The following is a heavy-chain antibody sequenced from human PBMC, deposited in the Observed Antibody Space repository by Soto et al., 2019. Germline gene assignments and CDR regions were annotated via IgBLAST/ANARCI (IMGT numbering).Heavy chain of an antibody. J-gene: IGHJ6*02. CDR1: GFTFSSYA. CDR3: AYGSSRRSYYYYGMDV. V-gene: IGHV3-23*01. CDR2: ISGSGGST. Sequence: GGSLRLSCAASGFTFSSYAMSWVRQAPGKGLEWVSAISGSGGSTYYADSVKGRFTISRDNSKNTLYLQMNSLRAEDTAVYYCAYGSSRRSYYYYGMDVWGQGTTVTVSS. D-gene: IGHD6-6*01.